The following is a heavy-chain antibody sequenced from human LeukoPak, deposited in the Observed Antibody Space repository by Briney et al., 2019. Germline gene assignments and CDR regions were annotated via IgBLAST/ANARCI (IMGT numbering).Heavy chain of an antibody. D-gene: IGHD3-10*01. V-gene: IGHV1-18*01. CDR2: ISGYNGDT. CDR1: AFSFISFG. J-gene: IGHJ4*02. CDR3: ARGTGETAARPYSFDT. Sequence: AASVKVSCKAFAFSFISFGFNWVRQAPGQGLEWMGWISGYNGDTKYAQKFQGRVTMTTDTSTSTAYMELRSLRSDDTAVYYCARGTGETAARPYSFDTWGQGTLVTVTS.